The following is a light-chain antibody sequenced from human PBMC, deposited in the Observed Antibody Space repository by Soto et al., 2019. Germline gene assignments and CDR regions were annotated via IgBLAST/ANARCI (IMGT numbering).Light chain of an antibody. V-gene: IGKV3-20*01. CDR2: GAS. CDR1: QSVSSSY. CDR3: QQYGSSPRT. J-gene: IGKJ1*01. Sequence: EIVLTQSPGTLSLSPGERATLSCRASQSVSSSYLAWYQQKPGQAPRLLIYGASSRATGIPDRFSGSGSGSDFTFTISRLEPVDFAVYYCQQYGSSPRTFGQGTKVEIK.